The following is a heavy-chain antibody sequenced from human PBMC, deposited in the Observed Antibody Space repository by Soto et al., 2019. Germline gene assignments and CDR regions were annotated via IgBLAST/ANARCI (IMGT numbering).Heavy chain of an antibody. J-gene: IGHJ4*02. CDR1: GGTFRNYP. Sequence: QVQLVQSGTEVKKPGPSVKVSCKASGGTFRNYPINWVRQAPGQGLEWMGSIFPLTDIPDYAQNFQARLTSRSDKSTSTAYMELSSLTSDDTAMYFCARGPLVVLNYFESWGQGTLVTVSS. CDR2: IFPLTDIP. V-gene: IGHV1-69*02. CDR3: ARGPLVVLNYFES.